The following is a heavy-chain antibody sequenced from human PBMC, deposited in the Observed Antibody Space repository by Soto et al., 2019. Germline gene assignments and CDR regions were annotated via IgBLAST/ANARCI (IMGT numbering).Heavy chain of an antibody. J-gene: IGHJ4*02. CDR2: IYYSGST. CDR1: GGSISSGDYY. CDR3: ARVWGYYFDY. D-gene: IGHD2-21*01. V-gene: IGHV4-61*08. Sequence: SETLSLTCTVSGGSISSGDYYWSWIRQPPGKGLEWIGYIYYSGSTNYNPSLKSRVTISVDTSKNQFSLKLSSVTAADTAVYYCARVWGYYFDYWGQGTLVTVSS.